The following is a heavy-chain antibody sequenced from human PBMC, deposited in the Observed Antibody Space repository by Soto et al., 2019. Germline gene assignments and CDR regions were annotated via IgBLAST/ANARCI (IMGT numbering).Heavy chain of an antibody. CDR1: GGSISSYY. CDR3: ARGGGTYYDILTGYYTFDY. CDR2: IYYSGST. V-gene: IGHV4-59*08. J-gene: IGHJ4*02. D-gene: IGHD3-9*01. Sequence: SETLSPTCTVSGGSISSYYWSLIRQPPGKGLEWIGYIYYSGSTNYNPSLKSRVTISVDTSKNQFSLKLSSVTAADTAVYYCARGGGTYYDILTGYYTFDYWGQGTLVTVSS.